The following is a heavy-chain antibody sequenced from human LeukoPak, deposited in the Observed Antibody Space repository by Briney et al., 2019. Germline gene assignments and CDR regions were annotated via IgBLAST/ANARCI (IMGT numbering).Heavy chain of an antibody. CDR3: ARRAVAGAYYGMDV. CDR2: INPNSGGT. Sequence: ASVKVSCTASGYTFTGYYMHWVRQAPGQGLEWMGWINPNSGGTNYAQKFQGWVTMTRDTSISTAYMELSRLRSDDTAVYYCARRAVAGAYYGMDVWGQGTTVTVSS. V-gene: IGHV1-2*04. D-gene: IGHD6-19*01. CDR1: GYTFTGYY. J-gene: IGHJ6*02.